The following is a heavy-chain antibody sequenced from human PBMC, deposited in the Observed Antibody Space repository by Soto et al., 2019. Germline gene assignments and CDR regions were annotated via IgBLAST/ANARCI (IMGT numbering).Heavy chain of an antibody. D-gene: IGHD2-21*02. CDR2: IIPIFGTA. CDR1: GGTFSSYA. J-gene: IGHJ6*02. CDR3: AGGEDIVVVTATYYYYGMDV. Sequence: ASVKVSCKASGGTFSSYAISWVRQAPGQGLEWMGGIIPIFGTANYAQKFQGRVTITADESTSTAYMELSSLRSEDTAVYYCAGGEDIVVVTATYYYYGMDVWGQGTTVTVSS. V-gene: IGHV1-69*13.